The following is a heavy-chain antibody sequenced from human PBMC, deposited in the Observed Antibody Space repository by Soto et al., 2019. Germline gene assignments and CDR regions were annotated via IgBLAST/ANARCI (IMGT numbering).Heavy chain of an antibody. J-gene: IGHJ2*01. CDR2: ISASTRNT. Sequence: QVQLVQSGGEVKKPGASVKVSCQASGYTFSDYAISWVRQAPGQGLEWMGWISASTRNTDQAQNYQGRVIMTLDTSTNTAYMELRSLRSDDTAVYYCVRCYCNVGSCYACWHFDLWGRGTLVTVSS. D-gene: IGHD2-15*01. V-gene: IGHV1-18*01. CDR1: GYTFSDYA. CDR3: VRCYCNVGSCYACWHFDL.